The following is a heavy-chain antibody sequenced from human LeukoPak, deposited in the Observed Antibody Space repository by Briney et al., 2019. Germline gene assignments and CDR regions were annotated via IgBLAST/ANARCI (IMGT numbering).Heavy chain of an antibody. Sequence: PSETLSLTCGVNGGSFSGYYWNWIRQTPGKGLEWIGELNHSGSTNYNPSLNRRVIISVDTSQKQFSLRLTSVTAADTAVYDCARGRYLTTLGGGAAGFLDSWGQGTLVTVSS. CDR2: LNHSGST. D-gene: IGHD6-13*01. V-gene: IGHV4-34*01. CDR1: GGSFSGYY. CDR3: ARGRYLTTLGGGAAGFLDS. J-gene: IGHJ4*02.